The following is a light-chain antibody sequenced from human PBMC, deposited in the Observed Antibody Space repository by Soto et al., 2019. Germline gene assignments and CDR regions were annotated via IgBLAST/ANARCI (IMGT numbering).Light chain of an antibody. J-gene: IGKJ1*01. Sequence: EIVMTQSPATLSVSPGERATLSCRASQSVSSNLAWYQQKPGQAPRLLIYGASTRATGIPARFSGSGSGTEYPLTISSLQVEDFAVYYCQQYNNWPPWTFGQGTKVEIK. CDR2: GAS. CDR3: QQYNNWPPWT. CDR1: QSVSSN. V-gene: IGKV3-15*01.